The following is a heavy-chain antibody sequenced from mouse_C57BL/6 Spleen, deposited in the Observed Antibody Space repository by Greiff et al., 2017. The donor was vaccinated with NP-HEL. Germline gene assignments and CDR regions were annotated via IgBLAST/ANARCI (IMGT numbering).Heavy chain of an antibody. CDR2: IYPGDGDT. J-gene: IGHJ4*01. CDR1: GYAFSSYW. D-gene: IGHD2-3*01. V-gene: IGHV1-80*01. CDR3: ARDGYSHYYAMDY. Sequence: VQLVESGAELVKPGASVKISCKASGYAFSSYWMNWVKQRPGKGLEWIGQIYPGDGDTNYNGKFKGKATLTADKSSSTAYMQLSSLTSEDSAVYFCARDGYSHYYAMDYWGQGTSVTVSS.